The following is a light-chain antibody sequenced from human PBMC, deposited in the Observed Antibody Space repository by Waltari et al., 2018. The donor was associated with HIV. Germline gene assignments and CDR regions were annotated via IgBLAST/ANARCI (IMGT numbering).Light chain of an antibody. CDR2: DVS. V-gene: IGLV2-14*01. CDR3: KSSTTRSTPCY. CDR1: NSDFGGHNS. Sequence: QSALTQPASVSGSPGQSITISCTGTNSDFGGHNSVAWYQPHPGKAPKLISYDVSNRPAGVSDLFTGSRSGNAASLTISGRQAEDDADYYCKSSTTRSTPCYFGRETKVTVL. J-gene: IGLJ1*01.